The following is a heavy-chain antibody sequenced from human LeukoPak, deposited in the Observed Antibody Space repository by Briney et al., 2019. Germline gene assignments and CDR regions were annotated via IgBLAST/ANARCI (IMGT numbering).Heavy chain of an antibody. J-gene: IGHJ4*02. CDR2: ISSSSSYI. CDR3: ARDAGANSGLY. Sequence: PGGSLRLSCAASGFTFSSYSMNWVRQAPGKGLEWVSSISSSSSYIYYADSVKGRFTISRDNAKNSLCLQMSSLRAEDTAVYYCARDAGANSGLYWGQGTLVTVSS. D-gene: IGHD5-12*01. CDR1: GFTFSSYS. V-gene: IGHV3-21*01.